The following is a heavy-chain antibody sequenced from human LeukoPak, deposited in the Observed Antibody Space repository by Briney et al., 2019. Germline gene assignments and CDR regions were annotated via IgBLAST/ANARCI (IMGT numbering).Heavy chain of an antibody. V-gene: IGHV3-23*01. CDR3: TKTTVSNGWYYFDY. J-gene: IGHJ4*02. CDR2: ISSSGSST. CDR1: GFTFSNAW. Sequence: PGGSLRLSCAASGFTFSNAWMSWVRQAPGRGLEWVSAISSSGSSTYYADSVKGRFTISRDNSKNTLYLQMNSLRAEDTAVYYCTKTTVSNGWYYFDYWGQGTLVTVSS. D-gene: IGHD6-19*01.